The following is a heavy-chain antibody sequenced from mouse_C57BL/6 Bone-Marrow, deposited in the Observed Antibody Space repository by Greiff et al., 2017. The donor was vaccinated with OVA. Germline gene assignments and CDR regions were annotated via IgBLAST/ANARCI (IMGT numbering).Heavy chain of an antibody. CDR2: IDPSDSYT. Sequence: QVQLQQPGAELVKPGASVKLSCKASGYTFTSYWMQWVKQRPGQGLEWIGEIDPSDSYTNYNQKFNGKATLTVDTSSSTAYMQLSSLTSEDSAVYYCARWGDYYGSSPYWYFDVWGTGTTVTVSS. V-gene: IGHV1-50*01. CDR1: GYTFTSYW. J-gene: IGHJ1*03. D-gene: IGHD1-1*01. CDR3: ARWGDYYGSSPYWYFDV.